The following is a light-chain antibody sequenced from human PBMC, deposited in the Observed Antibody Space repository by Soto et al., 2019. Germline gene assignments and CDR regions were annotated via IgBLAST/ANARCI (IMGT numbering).Light chain of an antibody. V-gene: IGLV2-14*01. CDR3: CSYTTGSTLV. Sequence: QSALTQPASVSGSPGQSITISCTGTSTDIGTYDHVSWYQQYPGKVPQLIIYEVSNRPSGLSSRFSGSKSGNAGSLTISGLQVEDEAHYSCCSYTTGSTLVFGTGTKLTVL. CDR2: EVS. J-gene: IGLJ1*01. CDR1: STDIGTYDH.